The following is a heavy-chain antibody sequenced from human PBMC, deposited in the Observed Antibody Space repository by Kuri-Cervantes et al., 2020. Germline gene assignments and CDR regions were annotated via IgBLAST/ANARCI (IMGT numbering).Heavy chain of an antibody. CDR1: GFTFSTYS. CDR3: AKDLGGYGYGTPFDY. V-gene: IGHV3-21*01. D-gene: IGHD5-18*01. Sequence: GESLKISCAASGFTFSTYSMNWVRQAPGKGLEWVSSISSSSSYIYYADSVKGRFTISRDNAKNSLYLQMNSLRAEDTAVYYCAKDLGGYGYGTPFDYWGQGTLVTVSS. J-gene: IGHJ4*02. CDR2: ISSSSSYI.